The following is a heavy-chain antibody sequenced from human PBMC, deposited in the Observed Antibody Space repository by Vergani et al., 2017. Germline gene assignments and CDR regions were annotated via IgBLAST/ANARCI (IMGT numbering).Heavy chain of an antibody. CDR1: GGSFSGYY. D-gene: IGHD6-6*01. J-gene: IGHJ4*02. Sequence: QVQLQQWGAGLLKPSETLSLTCAVYGGSFSGYYWSWIRQPPGKGLEWIGEINHSGSTNYNPSLKSRVTMSVDTSKNQFSLKLSSVTAADTAVYYCAREYSSSVGVLAYWGQGTLVTVSS. CDR2: INHSGST. V-gene: IGHV4-34*01. CDR3: AREYSSSVGVLAY.